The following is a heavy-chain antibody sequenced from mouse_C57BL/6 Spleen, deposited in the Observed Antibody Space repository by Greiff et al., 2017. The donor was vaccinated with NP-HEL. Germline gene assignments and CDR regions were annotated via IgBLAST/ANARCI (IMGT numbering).Heavy chain of an antibody. V-gene: IGHV14-1*01. CDR2: IDPEDGDT. CDR1: GFNIKDYY. Sequence: EVQGVESGAELVRPGASVKLSCTASGFNIKDYYMHWVKQRPEQGLEWIGRIDPEDGDTEYAPKFQGKATMTADTSSNTAYLQLSSLTSEDTAVYYCTTRTTVVATRYFDVWGTGTTVTVSS. J-gene: IGHJ1*03. D-gene: IGHD1-1*01. CDR3: TTRTTVVATRYFDV.